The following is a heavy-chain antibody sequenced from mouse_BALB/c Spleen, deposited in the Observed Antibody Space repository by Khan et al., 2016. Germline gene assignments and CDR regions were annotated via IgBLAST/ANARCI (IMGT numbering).Heavy chain of an antibody. CDR3: ARSGYGDKDAMDY. CDR2: ISYSGST. D-gene: IGHD1-1*01. V-gene: IGHV3-2*02. CDR1: GYSITSDYA. J-gene: IGHJ4*01. Sequence: EVQLQEPGPGLVKPSQSLSLTCTVTGYSITSDYAWNWLRQFPGNRLEWMGYISYSGSTSYNPSLKSRISIIRDTSKNQFFLQLNPVTSEDTASYYCARSGYGDKDAMDYWGQGTSVTVSS.